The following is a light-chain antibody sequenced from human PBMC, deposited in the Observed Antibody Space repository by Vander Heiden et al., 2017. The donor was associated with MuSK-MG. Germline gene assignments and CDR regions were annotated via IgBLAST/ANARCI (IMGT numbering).Light chain of an antibody. V-gene: IGKV3-15*01. Sequence: EIMMTQSPATLSVSPGERATLSCRASQSVRSTLAWYQHKPGQAPRLLIYGASTRASGIPVRFSGSGSGTEFTLTISSLQSEDFAVYYCQQYHALHTFGQGTRLEIK. CDR3: QQYHALHT. CDR1: QSVRST. J-gene: IGKJ5*01. CDR2: GAS.